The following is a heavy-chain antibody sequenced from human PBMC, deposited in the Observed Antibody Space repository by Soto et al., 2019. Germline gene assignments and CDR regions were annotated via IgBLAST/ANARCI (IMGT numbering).Heavy chain of an antibody. D-gene: IGHD6-13*01. Sequence: QVQLQESGPGLVKPSGTLSLTCAVSGDSISSSNCWSWVRQPPGKGLEWIGEIYHGGSTNYNTSLKSRVTISVDKSKNQFSLKLTSVTAADTAVYYCARLGSVAAAGTVDYWGQGTLVTVSS. CDR3: ARLGSVAAAGTVDY. CDR1: GDSISSSNC. CDR2: IYHGGST. V-gene: IGHV4-4*02. J-gene: IGHJ4*02.